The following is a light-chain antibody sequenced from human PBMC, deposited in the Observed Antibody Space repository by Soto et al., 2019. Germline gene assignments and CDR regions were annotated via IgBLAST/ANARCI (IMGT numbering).Light chain of an antibody. CDR3: QSRDSSLRVL. CDR1: SSNIGAGYD. CDR2: SNT. Sequence: QPVLTQPPSVSGAPGQRVTISCTGSSSNIGAGYDVNWYQHLPGTAPKLLIYSNTNRPSGVPDRFSASKSGTSASLAITGLQVEDEADYYCQSRDSSLRVLFGGGTKLTVL. J-gene: IGLJ2*01. V-gene: IGLV1-40*01.